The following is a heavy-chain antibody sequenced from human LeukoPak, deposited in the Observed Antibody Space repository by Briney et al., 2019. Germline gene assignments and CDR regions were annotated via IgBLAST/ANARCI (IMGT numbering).Heavy chain of an antibody. CDR1: GFTFSSSA. J-gene: IGHJ4*02. CDR3: VKDRKPDGRYNFDH. D-gene: IGHD5-24*01. CDR2: ISASGGST. Sequence: GGSLRLSCAASGFTFSSSAMSWVRQVPGKGLEWVSGISASGGSTSYADSVRGRFTISRDNSKNTLYVQMNSLRAEDTAMYYCVKDRKPDGRYNFDHWGQGTLVTVSS. V-gene: IGHV3-23*01.